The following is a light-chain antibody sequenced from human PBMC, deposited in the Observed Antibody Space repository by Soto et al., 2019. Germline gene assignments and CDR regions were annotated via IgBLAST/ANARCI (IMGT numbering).Light chain of an antibody. Sequence: QSALTQPASVSGSPGQSITISCNGTSSDIGGHDYVSWYQQQSGKAPKLTIFEVSNRPSGVSNRFSGSKSGNTASLTISGLQAEDEAHYYCQSYDSGLSASVFGGGTKLTVL. CDR2: EVS. V-gene: IGLV2-14*01. CDR1: SSDIGGHDY. J-gene: IGLJ2*01. CDR3: QSYDSGLSASV.